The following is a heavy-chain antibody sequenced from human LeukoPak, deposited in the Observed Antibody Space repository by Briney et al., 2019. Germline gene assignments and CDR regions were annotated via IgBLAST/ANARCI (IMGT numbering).Heavy chain of an antibody. CDR2: INSDGSST. Sequence: GGSLRLSCAASGFTFSSYWMHWVRQAPGKGLVWVSRINSDGSSTSYADSVKGRFTISRDNAKNTLYLQMNSLRAEDTAVYYCAREDGYSYGMEDYWGQGTLVTVSS. D-gene: IGHD5-18*01. CDR3: AREDGYSYGMEDY. V-gene: IGHV3-74*01. J-gene: IGHJ4*02. CDR1: GFTFSSYW.